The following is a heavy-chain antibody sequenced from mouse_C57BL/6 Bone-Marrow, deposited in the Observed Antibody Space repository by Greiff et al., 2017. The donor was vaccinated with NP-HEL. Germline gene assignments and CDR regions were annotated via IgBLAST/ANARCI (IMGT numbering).Heavy chain of an antibody. V-gene: IGHV14-4*01. J-gene: IGHJ4*01. Sequence: VQLQQSGPELVRPGASVKLSCTASGFNIKDDYMHWVKQRPEQGLEWIGWIDPENGDTEYASKFQGKATITADTSSNTAYLQLSSLTSEDTAVYYCTTEGSIYAMDYWGQGTSVTVSS. CDR3: TTEGSIYAMDY. D-gene: IGHD1-1*01. CDR2: IDPENGDT. CDR1: GFNIKDDY.